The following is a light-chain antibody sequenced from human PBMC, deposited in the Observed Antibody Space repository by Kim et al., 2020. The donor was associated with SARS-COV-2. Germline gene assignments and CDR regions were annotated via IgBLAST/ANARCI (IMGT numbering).Light chain of an antibody. J-gene: IGLJ1*01. Sequence: GQKGPSSTSGSSSNMNNNYVSWCQQVPGTAAKLLGLTNEERPTGIPDRVYGSKSGTSATLGIAGIQTGDEADYYCGTWDSSLSVYVFGTGTKVTV. CDR2: TNE. CDR3: GTWDSSLSVYV. CDR1: SSNMNNNY. V-gene: IGLV1-51*01.